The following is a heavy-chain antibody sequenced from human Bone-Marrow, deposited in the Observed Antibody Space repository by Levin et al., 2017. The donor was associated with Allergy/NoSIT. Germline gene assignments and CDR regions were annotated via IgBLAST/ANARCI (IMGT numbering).Heavy chain of an antibody. J-gene: IGHJ4*02. CDR1: GFTFSSYS. CDR2: ISSSSSTM. V-gene: IGHV3-48*01. CDR3: ARDPCSSTTCYIDY. Sequence: LSLTCAASGFTFSSYSMKWVRQAPRKGLEWVSYISSSSSTMYYADSVKGRFTISRDNAKNSLYLQMNSLRAEDTAVYYCARDPCSSTTCYIDYWGQGTLVTVSS. D-gene: IGHD2-2*01.